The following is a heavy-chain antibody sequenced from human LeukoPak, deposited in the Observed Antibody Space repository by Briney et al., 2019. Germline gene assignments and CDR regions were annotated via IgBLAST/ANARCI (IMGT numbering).Heavy chain of an antibody. D-gene: IGHD6-25*01. CDR1: GGSISSHY. J-gene: IGHJ4*02. Sequence: PSETLSLTCTVSGGSISSHYWSWIRQPPGKGLEWIGYIYYSGSTNYNPSLKRRVTISVDTSKNQFSLKLSSVTAADTAVYYCASGDIAAEGSNSAGGYFDYWDQGTLVNVSS. V-gene: IGHV4-59*11. CDR3: ASGDIAAEGSNSAGGYFDY. CDR2: IYYSGST.